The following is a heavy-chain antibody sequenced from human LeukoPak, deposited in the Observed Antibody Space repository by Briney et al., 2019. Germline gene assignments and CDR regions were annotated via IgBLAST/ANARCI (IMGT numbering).Heavy chain of an antibody. CDR2: INHSGST. CDR3: ASPITIFGVVHDAFDV. D-gene: IGHD3-3*01. CDR1: GESIRSSSYY. J-gene: IGHJ3*01. V-gene: IGHV4-39*07. Sequence: SETLSLTCSVSGESIRSSSYYWAWIRQPPGKGLEWIGEINHSGSTNYNPSLKSRVTISVDTSKNQFSLKLSSVTAADTAVYYCASPITIFGVVHDAFDVWGQGTMVTVSS.